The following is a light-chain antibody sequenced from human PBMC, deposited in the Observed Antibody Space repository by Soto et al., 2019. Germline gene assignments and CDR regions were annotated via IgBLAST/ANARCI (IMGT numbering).Light chain of an antibody. CDR2: GAS. CDR1: QSISSNY. V-gene: IGKV3-20*01. CDR3: QQSYITPST. Sequence: EIVLTQSPGTLSLSPGERVTLSCRASQSISSNYLAWYQQKPGQAPRLLIYGASSRATGIPDRFSGSGSGTEFSLTISRLEPEDFATYYCQQSYITPSTFGQGTMVDIK. J-gene: IGKJ1*01.